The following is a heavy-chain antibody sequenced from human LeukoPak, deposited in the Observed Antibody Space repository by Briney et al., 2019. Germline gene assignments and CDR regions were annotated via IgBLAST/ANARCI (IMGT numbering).Heavy chain of an antibody. Sequence: GSLRLSCAASGFTFSSYWMSWVRQAPGRGLEWVANIKQDGSEKYYVDSVKGRFTISRDNAKNSLYLQMNSLRAEDTAVYYCARDRLVGATTIDAFDIWGQGTMVTVSS. CDR1: GFTFSSYW. CDR3: ARDRLVGATTIDAFDI. J-gene: IGHJ3*02. CDR2: IKQDGSEK. V-gene: IGHV3-7*01. D-gene: IGHD1-26*01.